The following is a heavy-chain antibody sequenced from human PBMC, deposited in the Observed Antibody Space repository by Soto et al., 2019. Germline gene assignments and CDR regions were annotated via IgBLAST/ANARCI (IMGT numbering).Heavy chain of an antibody. CDR1: GVSVRSYT. CDR2: VFSSVSA. D-gene: IGHD3-9*01. V-gene: IGHV4-4*07. J-gene: IGHJ4*01. CDR3: ARDGMTTGDF. Sequence: SETLSLTCIVSGVSVRSYTWSWVRQPANKGLEWIGRVFSSVSATYNPSLKSRVSISMDTPENRISLKLDSVTAADAGVYFCARDGMTTGDFWGHGTLVTVSS.